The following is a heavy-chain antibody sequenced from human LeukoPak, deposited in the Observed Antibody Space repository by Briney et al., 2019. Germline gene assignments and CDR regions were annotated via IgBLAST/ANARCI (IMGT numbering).Heavy chain of an antibody. V-gene: IGHV1-69*05. Sequence: SVKVSCKASGGTFSSYAISWVRQAPGQGLEWMGGIIPIFGTANYAQKFQGRVTITTDESTSTAYMELSSLRSEDTAVYYCAVAIGYYYYYMDVWGKGTRSPSP. CDR2: IIPIFGTA. CDR1: GGTFSSYA. J-gene: IGHJ6*03. CDR3: AVAIGYYYYYMDV. D-gene: IGHD5-12*01.